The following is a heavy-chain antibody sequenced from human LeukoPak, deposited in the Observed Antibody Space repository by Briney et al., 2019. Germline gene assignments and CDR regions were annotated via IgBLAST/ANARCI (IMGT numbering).Heavy chain of an antibody. V-gene: IGHV1-2*02. CDR1: GYTFTGYY. J-gene: IGHJ5*02. CDR2: INPNSGGT. CDR3: ATARSGYDT. Sequence: ASVKVSCTASGYTFTGYYMHWERQAPGQGLEWMGWINPNSGGTNYAQKFQGRVTLTRDTSISTAYMELSTLRSDDTAVYYCATARSGYDTWGQGTLVTVSS. D-gene: IGHD5-12*01.